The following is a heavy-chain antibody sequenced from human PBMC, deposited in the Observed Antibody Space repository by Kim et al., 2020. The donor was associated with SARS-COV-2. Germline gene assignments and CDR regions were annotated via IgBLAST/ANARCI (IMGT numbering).Heavy chain of an antibody. CDR2: A. J-gene: IGHJ4*02. D-gene: IGHD5-18*01. V-gene: IGHV1-69*04. CDR3: ARVRAYSKFDY. Sequence: ANYAQKIPGLVTITADKSTSTAYLELSSLGYEDTPVYYCARVRAYSKFDYWGQGTLVTVSS.